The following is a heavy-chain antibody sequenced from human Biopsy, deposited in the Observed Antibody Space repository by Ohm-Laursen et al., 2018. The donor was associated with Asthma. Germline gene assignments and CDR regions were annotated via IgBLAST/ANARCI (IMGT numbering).Heavy chain of an antibody. V-gene: IGHV1-69*13. CDR1: GGTFNYA. D-gene: IGHD3-10*01. CDR3: ASETGHSYGSGSEYYFDY. CDR2: IIPIFGTT. Sequence: GASVKVSCKASGGTFNYAITWVRQAPGQGLEWMGGIIPIFGTTNYAQKFKGRVTITADESSSTAYMELSSLRSEDTALYYCASETGHSYGSGSEYYFDYWGLGTLVTVSS. J-gene: IGHJ4*02.